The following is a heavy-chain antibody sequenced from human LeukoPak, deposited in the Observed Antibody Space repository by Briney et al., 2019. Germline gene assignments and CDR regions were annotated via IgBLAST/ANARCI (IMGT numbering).Heavy chain of an antibody. J-gene: IGHJ5*02. CDR2: IYSSGGT. D-gene: IGHD6-13*01. CDR3: ARLIAAAPMSLFDP. V-gene: IGHV4-61*02. Sequence: SESLSLTCTVSGGSLSSGSYYWRWLRQPDGKGLEWVGSIYSSGGTNYNPSLKSRVTISVDTSKTQFSLKRSSWTAAYSALYYCARLIAAAPMSLFDPWGQGTLVTVSS. CDR1: GGSLSSGSYY.